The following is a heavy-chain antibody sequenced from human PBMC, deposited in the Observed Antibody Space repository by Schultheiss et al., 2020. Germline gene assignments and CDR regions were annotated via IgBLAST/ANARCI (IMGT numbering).Heavy chain of an antibody. CDR2: IYHSGST. V-gene: IGHV4-30-4*01. CDR1: GGSISSGDYY. Sequence: SQTLSLTCTVSGGSISSGDYYWSWIRQPPGKGLEWIGYIYHSGSTYYNPSLKSRVTISVDKSKNQFSLKLSSVTAADTAVYYCALSSSWFNWFDPWGQGTLVTVSS. J-gene: IGHJ5*02. CDR3: ALSSSWFNWFDP. D-gene: IGHD6-13*01.